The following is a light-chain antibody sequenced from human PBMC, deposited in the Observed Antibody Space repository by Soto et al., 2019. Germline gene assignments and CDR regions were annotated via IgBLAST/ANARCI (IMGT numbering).Light chain of an antibody. V-gene: IGKV1-16*01. CDR1: QAIGTY. Sequence: DIQMTQSPSSLSSSVGDRVTITCRASQAIGTYLAWFQQKPGKAPKSLIYAASSLQSGVPSRFSGSGFETAFTLTISSQQPDDFATYFCQHSNKFPFTFGPRT. CDR2: AAS. J-gene: IGKJ3*01. CDR3: QHSNKFPFT.